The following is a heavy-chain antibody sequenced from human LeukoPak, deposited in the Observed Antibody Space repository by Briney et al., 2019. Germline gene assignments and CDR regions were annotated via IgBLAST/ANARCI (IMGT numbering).Heavy chain of an antibody. D-gene: IGHD2/OR15-2a*01. V-gene: IGHV4-30-4*02. CDR2: IYYSGST. J-gene: IGHJ4*02. Sequence: PSETLSLTCTVSGGSISSGDYYWSWIRQPPGKGLEWIGYIYYSGSTYYNPSLKSRVTISVDTSKNQFSLKLSSVTAADTAVYYCARGVLLGWVDYWGQGTLVTVSS. CDR3: ARGVLLGWVDY. CDR1: GGSISSGDYY.